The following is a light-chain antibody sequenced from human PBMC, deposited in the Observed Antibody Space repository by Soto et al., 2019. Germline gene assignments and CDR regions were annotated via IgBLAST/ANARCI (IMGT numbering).Light chain of an antibody. V-gene: IGKV3-15*01. Sequence: EIVLTQSPGTLSLSPGERATLSCSASRSVGTFLAWYQQKPGQAPRLLIYGASIRATGIPARFSGSGSGTEFTLTISSLQSADFAVYYCQQYNDWVTFGPGTKVDIK. CDR3: QQYNDWVT. CDR1: RSVGTF. J-gene: IGKJ3*01. CDR2: GAS.